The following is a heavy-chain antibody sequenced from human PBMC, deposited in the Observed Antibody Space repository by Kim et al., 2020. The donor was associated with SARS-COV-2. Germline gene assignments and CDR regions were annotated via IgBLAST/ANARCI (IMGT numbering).Heavy chain of an antibody. V-gene: IGHV3-53*01. Sequence: YPHSGKGRYTITRNNSKNTLYLQMNSLRAEDTAVYYCARAGIYRGTSMDVWGQGTTVTVSS. J-gene: IGHJ6*02. D-gene: IGHD3-10*01. CDR3: ARAGIYRGTSMDV.